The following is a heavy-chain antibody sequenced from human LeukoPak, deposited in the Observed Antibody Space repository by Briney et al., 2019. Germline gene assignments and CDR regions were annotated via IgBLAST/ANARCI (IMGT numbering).Heavy chain of an antibody. Sequence: SETLSPTCTVSGGSVSSGTYYWSWIRQPPGKGLEWIGYIYYTGSTNHNPSLKSRLTISVDTSKNQFSLKLSSVTAADTAVYYCARRGGSGRSFDYWGQGTLVTVSS. V-gene: IGHV4-61*01. CDR3: ARRGGSGRSFDY. CDR1: GGSVSSGTYY. D-gene: IGHD3-10*01. J-gene: IGHJ4*02. CDR2: IYYTGST.